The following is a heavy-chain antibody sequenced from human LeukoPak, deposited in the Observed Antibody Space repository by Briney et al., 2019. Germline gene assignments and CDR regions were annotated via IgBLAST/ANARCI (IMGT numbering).Heavy chain of an antibody. CDR3: AKGGKWDVTPFDY. J-gene: IGHJ4*02. CDR2: ISGGGGST. D-gene: IGHD1-26*01. CDR1: GFTFTSYS. V-gene: IGHV3-23*01. Sequence: PGGPLRLSCAASGFTFTSYSMNWVRQAPGEGLEWVSAISGGGGSTYYADSVKGRFTISRDNSKNTLYLQVNSLRAEDTAVYYCAKGGKWDVTPFDYWGQGTLVTVSS.